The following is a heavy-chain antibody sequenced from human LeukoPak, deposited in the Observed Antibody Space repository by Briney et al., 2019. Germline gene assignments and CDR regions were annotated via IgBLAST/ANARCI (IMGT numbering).Heavy chain of an antibody. J-gene: IGHJ6*02. CDR1: GGSISSGGYY. CDR2: FYYSGST. CDR3: ARGGSITIFGVAPPVMDV. D-gene: IGHD3-3*01. Sequence: PSETLSLTCTVSGGSISSGGYYWSWIRQHPGKGLEWIGYFYYSGSTYYNPSLKSRVTISVDTSKNQFSLKLSSVTAADTAVYYCARGGSITIFGVAPPVMDVWGQGTTVTVSS. V-gene: IGHV4-31*03.